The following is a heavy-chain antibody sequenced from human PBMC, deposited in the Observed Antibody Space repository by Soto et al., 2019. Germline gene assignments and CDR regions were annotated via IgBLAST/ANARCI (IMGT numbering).Heavy chain of an antibody. V-gene: IGHV4-39*02. J-gene: IGHJ5*02. CDR2: IYYSGST. Sequence: QLQLQESGPGLVKPSETLSLTCTVSGGSISSSSYYWGWIRQPPGKGLEWIGSIYYSGSTYYNPSLKSRVTISVDTSKNQFSLKLSSVTAADTAVYYCARDHCSSTSCYFEGPNNWFDPWGQGTLVTVSS. D-gene: IGHD2-2*01. CDR1: GGSISSSSYY. CDR3: ARDHCSSTSCYFEGPNNWFDP.